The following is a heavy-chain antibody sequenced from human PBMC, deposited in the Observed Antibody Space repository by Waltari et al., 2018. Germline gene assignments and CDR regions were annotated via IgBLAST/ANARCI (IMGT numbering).Heavy chain of an antibody. CDR2: INPNSGNT. D-gene: IGHD2-15*01. V-gene: IGHV1-8*02. J-gene: IGHJ6*02. Sequence: QVQLVPSGAEVKKPGASVKVSCKASGYNFTSHDINGMRKAPGTGLEWMGWINPNSGNTGYAQKVQGRVTMTRNTSISTAYMELSSLRSEDTAVYYCARYCSGGSCYPDYYYGMDVWGQGTTVTVSS. CDR3: ARYCSGGSCYPDYYYGMDV. CDR1: GYNFTSHD.